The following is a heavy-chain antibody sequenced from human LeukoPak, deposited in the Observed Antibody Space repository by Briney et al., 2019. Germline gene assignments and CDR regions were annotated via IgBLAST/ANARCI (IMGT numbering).Heavy chain of an antibody. Sequence: PGGSLRLSCAASGFTFSSYAMSWVRQAPGKGLEWVSAISGSGGSTYYADSVKGRFTISRDNSKNTLYLQMNSLRAEDTAVYYCAKDEFSSGRGFKQWLVLYPFDYWGQGTLVTVSS. CDR1: GFTFSSYA. D-gene: IGHD6-19*01. CDR2: ISGSGGST. V-gene: IGHV3-23*01. J-gene: IGHJ4*02. CDR3: AKDEFSSGRGFKQWLVLYPFDY.